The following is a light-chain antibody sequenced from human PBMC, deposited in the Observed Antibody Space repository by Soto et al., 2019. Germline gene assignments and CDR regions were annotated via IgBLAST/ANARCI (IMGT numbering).Light chain of an antibody. CDR1: QSISSY. CDR3: QQSYSTPRA. J-gene: IGKJ3*01. Sequence: DIQMTQSPSSLSASVGDRVTSTGRASQSISSYLNWYQQKPGKAPKLLIYAASSLQSGVPSRFSGSGSGTDFTLTISSLQPEDFATYYCQQSYSTPRAFGPGTKVDIK. CDR2: AAS. V-gene: IGKV1-39*01.